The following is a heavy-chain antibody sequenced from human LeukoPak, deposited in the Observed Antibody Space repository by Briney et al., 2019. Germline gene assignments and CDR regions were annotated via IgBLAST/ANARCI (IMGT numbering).Heavy chain of an antibody. J-gene: IGHJ6*02. CDR3: ATGLEVDYGMDV. Sequence: NPSETLSLTCTVSGGSISSGDYYWSWIRQPPGKGLGWIGYIYYSGSTNYNPSLRSRVTISVDTSKNQFSLRLSSVTAADTAVYYCATGLEVDYGMDVWGQGTTVTVSS. D-gene: IGHD2-15*01. CDR2: IYYSGST. V-gene: IGHV4-30-4*01. CDR1: GGSISSGDYY.